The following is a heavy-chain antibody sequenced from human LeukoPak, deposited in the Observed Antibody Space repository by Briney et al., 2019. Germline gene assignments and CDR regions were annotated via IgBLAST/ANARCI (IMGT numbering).Heavy chain of an antibody. D-gene: IGHD2-15*01. CDR3: ARESLGYCSGSTCYYFYMDF. CDR1: GFTFSSYS. CDR2: ISGSSSTI. Sequence: GGSLRLPCAASGFTFSSYSMNWVRQAPGKGLEWPSYISGSSSTIYYADSVKGRFTISRDNAKNSLYLQMDSLRAEDTAVYYCARESLGYCSGSTCYYFYMDFWGKGTTVTVSS. V-gene: IGHV3-48*04. J-gene: IGHJ6*03.